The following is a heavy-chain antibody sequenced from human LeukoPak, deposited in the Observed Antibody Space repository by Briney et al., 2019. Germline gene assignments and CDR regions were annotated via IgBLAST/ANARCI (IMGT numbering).Heavy chain of an antibody. CDR2: ISSSSSYI. D-gene: IGHD3-16*01. V-gene: IGHV3-21*01. CDR3: AREGGYQYYYAMDV. J-gene: IGHJ6*02. Sequence: PGGSLRLSCAASGFTFKTYTMHWVRQAPGMGLEGFHSISSSSSYIFYADSVKGRFTISRDNAKNSLYLQMSSLRAEDAAVYYCAREGGYQYYYAMDVWGQGTTVTVSS. CDR1: GFTFKTYT.